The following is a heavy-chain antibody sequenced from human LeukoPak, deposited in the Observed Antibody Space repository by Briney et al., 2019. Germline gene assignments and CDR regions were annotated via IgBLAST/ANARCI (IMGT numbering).Heavy chain of an antibody. CDR1: GYTLTELS. CDR3: ATALAAAGSFDY. J-gene: IGHJ4*02. CDR2: FDPEDGET. D-gene: IGHD6-13*01. V-gene: IGHV1-24*01. Sequence: GASVKVSCKVSGYTLTELSMHWVRQAPGKGLEWMGGFDPEDGETIYAQKFQGGVTMTEDTSTDTAYMELSSLRSEDTAVYYCATALAAAGSFDYWGQGTLVTVSS.